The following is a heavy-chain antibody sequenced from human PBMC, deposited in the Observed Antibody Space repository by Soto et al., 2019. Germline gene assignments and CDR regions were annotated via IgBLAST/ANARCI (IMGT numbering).Heavy chain of an antibody. CDR3: TTPDYLWANYRYTWAY. Sequence: EVQLVESGGGLVKPGGSLRLSCAASGFPFSNAWMSWVRQAPGEGLEWVARIKSESDGGTTDYAEPVEGRFTISIDDSIYMMPLQMNNLNIEDAAAYYCTTPDYLWANYRYTWAYWGQGTLVTVSS. CDR2: IKSESDGGTT. J-gene: IGHJ4*02. V-gene: IGHV3-15*01. CDR1: GFPFSNAW. D-gene: IGHD3-16*02.